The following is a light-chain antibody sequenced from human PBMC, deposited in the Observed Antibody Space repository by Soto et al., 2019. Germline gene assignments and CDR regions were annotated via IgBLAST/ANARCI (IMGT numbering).Light chain of an antibody. V-gene: IGKV1-5*01. Sequence: QMTQSPSTPSASGGSRVNITFRASQSISSWLAWYPPKPGKAPKLLIYDASSLESGVPSRFSGSGSGTEFTLTISSLQPDDFATYYCQQYNSYWTFGQGTKVDI. CDR3: QQYNSYWT. J-gene: IGKJ1*01. CDR2: DAS. CDR1: QSISSW.